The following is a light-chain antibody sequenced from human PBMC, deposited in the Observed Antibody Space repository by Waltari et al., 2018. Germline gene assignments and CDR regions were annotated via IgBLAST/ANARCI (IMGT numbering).Light chain of an antibody. V-gene: IGLV7-46*01. Sequence: QAVETQEPSLTVSPGGTVTLTCGSSTGAVTSGHYPYWFQQKPGQAPRTLIYDTSNKHSWTPARFSGSLLGGKAAMTLSGAQPEDEAEYYCLLSYSGAQSVFGGGTKLTVL. CDR2: DTS. CDR1: TGAVTSGHY. J-gene: IGLJ3*02. CDR3: LLSYSGAQSV.